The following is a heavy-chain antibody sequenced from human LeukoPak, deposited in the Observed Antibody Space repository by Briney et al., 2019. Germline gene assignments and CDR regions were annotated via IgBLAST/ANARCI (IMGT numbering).Heavy chain of an antibody. CDR2: IYTSGST. D-gene: IGHD6-19*01. Sequence: SETLSLTCTVSGGSISSYYWSWIRQPAGKGLEWIGRIYTSGSTNYNPSLKSRVTMSVDTSKNQFSLKLSSVTAADTAVYYCARYLPSSGWSHFDYWGQGTLVTVSS. CDR1: GGSISSYY. V-gene: IGHV4-4*07. CDR3: ARYLPSSGWSHFDY. J-gene: IGHJ4*02.